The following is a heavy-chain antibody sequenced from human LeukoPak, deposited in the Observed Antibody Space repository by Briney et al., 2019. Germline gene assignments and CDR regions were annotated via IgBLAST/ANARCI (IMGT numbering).Heavy chain of an antibody. CDR3: ARAYDGSGNLDY. V-gene: IGHV1-2*02. CDR1: GYTFTDYY. Sequence: ASVKVSCKGSGYTFTDYYMHWVRQAPGQGLEWMGWTYPNRGGTNYAQKFQGRVTMTRDTSINTAYMELSRLRSDDTAVYYCARAYDGSGNLDYWGQGTLVTVSS. D-gene: IGHD3-22*01. CDR2: TYPNRGGT. J-gene: IGHJ4*02.